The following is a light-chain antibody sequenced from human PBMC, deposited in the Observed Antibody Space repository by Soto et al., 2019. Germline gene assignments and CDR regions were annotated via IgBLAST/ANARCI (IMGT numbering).Light chain of an antibody. CDR2: DTT. J-gene: IGLJ1*01. Sequence: QAAVTQAPSLTVSPGGPVTLTCGSSPGAVTNGHYPYWFQQKPGQAPRTLIYDTTNRHSWTPARFSGSLLGGKAALTLSGAQPEDEAEYYCLLSYNGPYVFGTGTKVTV. CDR1: PGAVTNGHY. V-gene: IGLV7-46*01. CDR3: LLSYNGPYV.